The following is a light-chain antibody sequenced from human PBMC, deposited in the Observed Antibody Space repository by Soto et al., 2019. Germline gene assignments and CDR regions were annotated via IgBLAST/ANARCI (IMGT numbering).Light chain of an antibody. Sequence: EIVLTQSPATLSLSPGERATLSCRASQSVSSYLAWYQQKPGQAPRLLIYDASNTATGIPARLSGSGSGTDFTLTIRSLEPEDFAVYYCQQRSTWPSFGGGTKVDIK. CDR2: DAS. V-gene: IGKV3-11*01. CDR3: QQRSTWPS. CDR1: QSVSSY. J-gene: IGKJ4*01.